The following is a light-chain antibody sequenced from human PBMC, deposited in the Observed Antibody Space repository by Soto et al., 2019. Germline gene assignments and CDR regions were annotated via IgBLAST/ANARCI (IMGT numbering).Light chain of an antibody. CDR3: GTWDTSLSRV. V-gene: IGLV1-51*02. CDR2: ENT. J-gene: IGLJ1*01. Sequence: QSVLTQPPSVSAAPGEKVTISCSGSSSDIGRHHVSWYQQLPGTAPKLLIHENTKRPSGIPDRFSGSKSGTSATLGITGLQTGDEADYYCGTWDTSLSRVFGTGTKVTVL. CDR1: SSDIGRHH.